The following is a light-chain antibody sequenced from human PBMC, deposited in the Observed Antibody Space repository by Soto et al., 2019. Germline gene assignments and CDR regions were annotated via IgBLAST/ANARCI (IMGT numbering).Light chain of an antibody. CDR1: SSNIGNNY. CDR2: DNN. Sequence: QSVLTQPPSVSAAPGQTVTISCSGSSSNIGNNYVSWYQQLPGTAPTLLMYDNNKRPSGIPDRFSGSKSGTSATLGITGLETGDEADYYCGTWDSSLSAGVFGGGTKLTVL. V-gene: IGLV1-51*01. J-gene: IGLJ3*02. CDR3: GTWDSSLSAGV.